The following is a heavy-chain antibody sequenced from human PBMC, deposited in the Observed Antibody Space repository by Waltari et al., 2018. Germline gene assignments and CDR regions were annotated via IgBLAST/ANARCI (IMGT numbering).Heavy chain of an antibody. Sequence: QVQLQESGPGLVKPSETLSLTCAVSGYSISSGYYWGWIRQPPGKGLEWIGSIYHSGSTYYNPSLKSRVTISVDTSKNQFSLKLSSVTAADTAVYYCARSTPVPADTRWFDPWGQGTLVTVSS. CDR2: IYHSGST. CDR1: GYSISSGYY. V-gene: IGHV4-38-2*01. D-gene: IGHD2-2*01. CDR3: ARSTPVPADTRWFDP. J-gene: IGHJ5*02.